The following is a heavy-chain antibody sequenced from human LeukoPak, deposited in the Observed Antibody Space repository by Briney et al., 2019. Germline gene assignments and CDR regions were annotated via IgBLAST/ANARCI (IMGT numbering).Heavy chain of an antibody. J-gene: IGHJ5*02. V-gene: IGHV5-51*01. CDR2: IYPGDSDT. D-gene: IGHD3-3*01. CDR1: GYSFTSYW. CDR3: ARQEIRTYYDFWSGSLSWFDP. Sequence: GESLKISCKGSGYSFTSYWIGWVRQMPGKGLEWMGIIYPGDSDTRYSPSFQGQVTISADKSISTAYLQWSSLKASDTAMYYCARQEIRTYYDFWSGSLSWFDPWDQGTLVTVSS.